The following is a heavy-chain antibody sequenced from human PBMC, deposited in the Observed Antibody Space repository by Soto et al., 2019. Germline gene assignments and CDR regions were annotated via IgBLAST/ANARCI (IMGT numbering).Heavy chain of an antibody. J-gene: IGHJ4*02. D-gene: IGHD5-18*01. CDR2: IYYNGYT. CDR1: GVSIRNGEFY. CDR3: TAMNKWDPTDDS. V-gene: IGHV4-30-4*03. Sequence: SETLSLTCTVSGVSIRNGEFYWTWMGQRPGKGLEWIGYIYYNGYTNYSPSLESRLTLSVDTSKNQLSLKLKSVTAADTAMYYCTAMNKWDPTDDSWGQGILVTVSS.